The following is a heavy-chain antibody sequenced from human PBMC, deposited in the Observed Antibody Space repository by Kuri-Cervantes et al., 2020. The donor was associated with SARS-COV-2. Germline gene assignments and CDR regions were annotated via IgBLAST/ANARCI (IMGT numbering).Heavy chain of an antibody. V-gene: IGHV4-61*03. D-gene: IGHD4-17*01. CDR3: AVKFHYGDHSDY. CDR1: GGSISSSSYY. Sequence: SETLSLTCTVSGGSISSSSYYWSWIRQSPGKGLEWIGYISHSGTTNYNPSLKSRVTVSVDTSKNYFSLKLSSVTAADTAVYYCAVKFHYGDHSDYWGQGRQVTVSS. J-gene: IGHJ4*02. CDR2: ISHSGTT.